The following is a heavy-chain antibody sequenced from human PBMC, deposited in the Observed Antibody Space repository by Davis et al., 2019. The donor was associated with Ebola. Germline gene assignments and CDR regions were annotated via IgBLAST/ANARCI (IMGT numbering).Heavy chain of an antibody. V-gene: IGHV3-13*01. CDR1: GFTFSSYD. J-gene: IGHJ5*02. CDR3: AKSMSFYDFWSGYSP. Sequence: PGGSLRLSCAASGFTFSSYDMHWVRQATGKGLEWVSAIGTAGDTYYPGSVKGRFTISRDNSKNTLYLQMNSLRAEDTAVYYCAKSMSFYDFWSGYSPWGQGTLVTVSS. CDR2: IGTAGDT. D-gene: IGHD3-3*01.